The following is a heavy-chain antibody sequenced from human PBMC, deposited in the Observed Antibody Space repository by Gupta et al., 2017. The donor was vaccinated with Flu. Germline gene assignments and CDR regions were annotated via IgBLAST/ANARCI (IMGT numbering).Heavy chain of an antibody. CDR2: ISSSSSYI. CDR3: ARGWSPRGPADY. CDR1: GFIFSTYS. D-gene: IGHD2-15*01. J-gene: IGHJ4*02. Sequence: EVQLVESGGGLVKPGGSLRLSCTASGFIFSTYSMNWVRQAPGKGLEWVSSISSSSSYIYYADSVKGRFTISRDNAKNSVYLQMNSLRAEDTGVYYCARGWSPRGPADYWGQGTLVTVSS. V-gene: IGHV3-21*01.